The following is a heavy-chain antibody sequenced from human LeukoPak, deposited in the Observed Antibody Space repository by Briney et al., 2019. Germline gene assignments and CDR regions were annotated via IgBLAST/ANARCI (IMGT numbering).Heavy chain of an antibody. CDR2: ISSSSSYI. CDR3: ARDMSWELHAFDI. J-gene: IGHJ3*02. D-gene: IGHD1-26*01. CDR1: GFTFSSYS. Sequence: GGSLRLSCAASGFTFSSYSMNWVRQAPGKGLEWVSSISSSSSYIYYADPVKGRFTISRDNAKNSLYLQMNSLRAEDTAVYYCARDMSWELHAFDIWGQGTMVTVSS. V-gene: IGHV3-21*01.